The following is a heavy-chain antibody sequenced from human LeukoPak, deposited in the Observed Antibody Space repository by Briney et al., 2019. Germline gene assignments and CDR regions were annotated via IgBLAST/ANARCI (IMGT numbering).Heavy chain of an antibody. CDR3: AKGPMVRGVTNFDY. CDR1: GFTFSSYA. V-gene: IGHV3-23*01. J-gene: IGHJ4*02. D-gene: IGHD3-10*01. CDR2: ISGSGGST. Sequence: GGSLRLSCAASGFTFSSYAMSWVRQAPGKGLEWASAISGSGGSTYYADSVKGRFTISRDNSKNTLYLQMNSLRAEDTAVYYCAKGPMVRGVTNFDYWGQGTLVTVSS.